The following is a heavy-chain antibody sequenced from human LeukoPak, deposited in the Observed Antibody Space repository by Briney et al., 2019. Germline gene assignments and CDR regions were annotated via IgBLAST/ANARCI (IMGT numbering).Heavy chain of an antibody. CDR3: VSFYETN. CDR2: INSDGSWT. V-gene: IGHV3-74*01. Sequence: PGGSLRLSCAASGNYWMHWVRQVPGKGLVWVSHINSDGSWTSHADSVKGRFTISKDNAKNTVYLQMNNLRTEDTAVYYCVSFYETNWGRGTLVTVSS. CDR1: GNYW. D-gene: IGHD2-2*01. J-gene: IGHJ4*02.